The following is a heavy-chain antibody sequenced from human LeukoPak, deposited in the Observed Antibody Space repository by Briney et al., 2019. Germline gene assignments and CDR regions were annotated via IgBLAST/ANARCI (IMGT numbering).Heavy chain of an antibody. J-gene: IGHJ4*02. CDR1: GGSISSSNW. V-gene: IGHV4-4*02. D-gene: IGHD1-26*01. Sequence: PSGTLSLTCAVSGGSISSSNWWCWVRQPPGKGLEWIGEIYHSGSTNYNPSLKSRVIISVDKSKNQFSLKLSSVTAADTAVYYCARVAAGKYFDYWGQGTLVTVSS. CDR3: ARVAAGKYFDY. CDR2: IYHSGST.